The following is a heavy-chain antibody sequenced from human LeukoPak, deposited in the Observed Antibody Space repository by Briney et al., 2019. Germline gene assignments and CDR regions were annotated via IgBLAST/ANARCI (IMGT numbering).Heavy chain of an antibody. J-gene: IGHJ5*01. CDR1: GFAFSFFA. V-gene: IGHV3-23*01. CDR3: AKPISGGLAVTADWFAP. D-gene: IGHD6-19*01. CDR2: INANSGTR. Sequence: GGSLRLSCEASGFAFSFFAMSWLRQAPGKGLEWVSTINANSGTRSYAASVRGRFTISRDNSKNTLYLQLNTLRADDTAVYYCAKPISGGLAVTADWFAPWGKGTPVVVSS.